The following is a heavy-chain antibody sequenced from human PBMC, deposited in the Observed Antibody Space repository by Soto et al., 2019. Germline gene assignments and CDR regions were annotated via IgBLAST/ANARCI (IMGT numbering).Heavy chain of an antibody. J-gene: IGHJ3*02. CDR1: GFTFSSYS. Sequence: KSGGSLRLSCAASGFTFSSYSMNWVRQAPGKGLEWVSSISSSSSYIYYADSVKGRFTISRDNAKNSLYLQMNSLRAEDTAVYYCAREGNYVWGSYPIRDAFDIWGQGTMVTVSS. D-gene: IGHD3-16*02. CDR3: AREGNYVWGSYPIRDAFDI. V-gene: IGHV3-21*01. CDR2: ISSSSSYI.